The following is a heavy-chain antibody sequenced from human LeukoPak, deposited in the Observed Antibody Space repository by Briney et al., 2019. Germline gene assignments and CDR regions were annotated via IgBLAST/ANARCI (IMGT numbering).Heavy chain of an antibody. Sequence: SETLSLTCTVSGDSISGFYWSWIRQAAGKGLEWVGRIYTSGSTNYNPSLKSRVTISVDTSKNQFSLKLSSVTAADTAVYYCAGNYYGSGSYYSEDRYWGQGTLVTVSS. CDR3: AGNYYGSGSYYSEDRY. D-gene: IGHD3-10*01. J-gene: IGHJ4*02. CDR2: IYTSGST. CDR1: GDSISGFY. V-gene: IGHV4-4*07.